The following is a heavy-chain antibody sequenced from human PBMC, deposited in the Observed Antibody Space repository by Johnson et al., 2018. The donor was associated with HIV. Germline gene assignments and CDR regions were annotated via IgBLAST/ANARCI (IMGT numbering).Heavy chain of an antibody. Sequence: QVQLVESGGGLVQPGRSLRLSCAASGFTFSSYAMHWVRQAPGKGLEWVSLIAASGDSTYYADSVRGRFAISRDNSKNTVYLEMNSLRAEDTAVYYCAKGGIDAFDIWGQGTMVTVSS. CDR3: AKGGIDAFDI. CDR1: GFTFSSYA. V-gene: IGHV3-NL1*01. CDR2: IAASGDST. D-gene: IGHD6-25*01. J-gene: IGHJ3*02.